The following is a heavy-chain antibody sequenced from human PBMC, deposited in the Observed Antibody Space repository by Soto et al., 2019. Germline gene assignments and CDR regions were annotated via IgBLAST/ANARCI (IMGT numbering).Heavy chain of an antibody. CDR3: SRAVGGFTYGYPDY. CDR2: IDWADDK. J-gene: IGHJ4*02. V-gene: IGHV2-70*01. CDR1: GFSLSTTGMC. D-gene: IGHD5-18*01. Sequence: SGPTLVNPTQTLTLTCTFSGFSLSTTGMCVSWIRQPPGKALEWLALIDWADDKYYSTSLKTRLTIPKDTSKNQVVLTMTNVEPVDTATYFCSRAVGGFTYGYPDYWGQGTLVTVPS.